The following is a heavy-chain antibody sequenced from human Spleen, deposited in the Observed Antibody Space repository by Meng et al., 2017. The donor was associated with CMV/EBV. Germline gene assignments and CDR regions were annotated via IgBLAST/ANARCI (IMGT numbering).Heavy chain of an antibody. CDR2: IFSSGRT. V-gene: IGHV4-39*01. Sequence: SGGSISSASYFCGWLRPPPVQGLEWIGVIFSSGRTFFLPSLESRVTLSMDTSQNQFSLKLRSVTAADTAVYYCARQRLGGTYLSWFDPWGQGSLVTVSS. J-gene: IGHJ5*02. CDR3: ARQRLGGTYLSWFDP. CDR1: GGSISSASYF. D-gene: IGHD1-26*01.